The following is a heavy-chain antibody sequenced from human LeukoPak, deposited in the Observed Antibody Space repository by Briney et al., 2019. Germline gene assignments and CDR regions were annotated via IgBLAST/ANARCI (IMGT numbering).Heavy chain of an antibody. V-gene: IGHV3-23*01. J-gene: IGHJ3*02. CDR3: AKAARVGDAFDI. D-gene: IGHD1-26*01. Sequence: GGSLRLSCTASGFTFSTYWMHWVRQAPGKGLEWVSAISGSGGSTYYADSVKGRFTISRDNSKNTLYLQMNSLRAEDTAVYYCAKAARVGDAFDIWGQGTMVTVSS. CDR1: GFTFSTYW. CDR2: ISGSGGST.